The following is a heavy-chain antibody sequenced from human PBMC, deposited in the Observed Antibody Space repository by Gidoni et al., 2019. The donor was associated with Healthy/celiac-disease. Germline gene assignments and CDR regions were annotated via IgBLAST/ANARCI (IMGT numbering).Heavy chain of an antibody. Sequence: QVQLVESGGGVVQPGGSLGLSCAASGLPFGSYAMHWVRQAPGKGLEWVAVISYDGSNKYYADSVKGRFTISRDNSKNTLYLQMNSLRAEDTAVYYCAREIVADFDYWGQGTLVTVSS. CDR2: ISYDGSNK. CDR3: AREIVADFDY. D-gene: IGHD3-22*01. V-gene: IGHV3-30-3*01. CDR1: GLPFGSYA. J-gene: IGHJ4*02.